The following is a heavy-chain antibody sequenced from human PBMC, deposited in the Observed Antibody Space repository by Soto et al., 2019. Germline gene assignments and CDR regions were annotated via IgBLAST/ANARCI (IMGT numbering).Heavy chain of an antibody. CDR3: ARGRSRYFDWLSYYYYGMDV. D-gene: IGHD3-9*01. CDR2: INHSGST. CDR1: GGSFSGYY. V-gene: IGHV4-34*01. Sequence: SETPSLTCAVYGGSFSGYYWSWIRQPPGKGLEWIGEINHSGSTNYNPSLKSRVTISVDTSKNQFSLKLSSVTAADTAVYYCARGRSRYFDWLSYYYYGMDVWGQGTTVTVSS. J-gene: IGHJ6*02.